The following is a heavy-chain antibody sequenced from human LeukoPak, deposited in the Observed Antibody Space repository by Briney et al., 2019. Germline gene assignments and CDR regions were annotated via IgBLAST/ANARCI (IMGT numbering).Heavy chain of an antibody. CDR2: IYYSGST. V-gene: IGHV4-31*03. J-gene: IGHJ6*02. CDR1: GGSISSGGYY. CDR3: ARDGLLLWFGELLPKGMDV. Sequence: SETLSLTCTVSGGSISSGGYYWSWIRQHPGKGLEWIGYIYYSGSTYYNPSLKSRATISVDTSKNQFSLKLSSVTAADTAVYYCARDGLLLWFGELLPKGMDVWGQGTTVTVSS. D-gene: IGHD3-10*01.